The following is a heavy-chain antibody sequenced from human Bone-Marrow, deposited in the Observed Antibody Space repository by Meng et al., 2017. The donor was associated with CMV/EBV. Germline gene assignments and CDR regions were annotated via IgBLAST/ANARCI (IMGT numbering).Heavy chain of an antibody. CDR3: ARGDQLLGRGGF. CDR1: GFTFSTYA. V-gene: IGHV3-23*01. J-gene: IGHJ4*02. D-gene: IGHD2-2*01. Sequence: GESLKISCAASGFTFSTYAMNWVRQAPGKGLEWISAVSTGGGTNYADSVKGRFTVSRDNSNNTLYLQMNDLRAEDTALYYCARGDQLLGRGGFWGQGTRVTGSS. CDR2: VSTGGGT.